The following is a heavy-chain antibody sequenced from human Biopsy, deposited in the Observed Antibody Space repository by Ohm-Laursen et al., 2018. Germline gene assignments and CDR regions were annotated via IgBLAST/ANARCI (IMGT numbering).Heavy chain of an antibody. CDR2: FRFEDRT. Sequence: TLSLTWAVSGGSISNYFWTWIRQPPGKGLEWIGYFRFEDRTSYNPSLKSRVTISVDTSKNQFSLKVRSVTAADTAVYYCVRGVDYYDPYHYYALDVWGQGTTVTVSS. J-gene: IGHJ6*02. V-gene: IGHV4-59*12. CDR1: GGSISNYF. CDR3: VRGVDYYDPYHYYALDV. D-gene: IGHD3-22*01.